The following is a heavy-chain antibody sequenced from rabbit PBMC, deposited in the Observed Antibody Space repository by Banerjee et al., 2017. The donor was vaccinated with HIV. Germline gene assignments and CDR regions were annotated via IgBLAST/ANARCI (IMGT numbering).Heavy chain of an antibody. CDR3: AREVEIYGGYAGSGYPNYGMDL. CDR2: IDPLFGST. Sequence: QEQLVESGGGLVQPGGSLKLSCKASEFDLSNYGVSWVRQAPGKGLEWIGYIDPLFGSTYYANWVNGRFTIYRDSAQKTLYLQLNSLTAADTATYFCAREVEIYGGYAGSGYPNYGMDLWGQGTLVTVS. CDR1: EFDLSNYG. D-gene: IGHD4-2*01. V-gene: IGHV1S47*01. J-gene: IGHJ6*01.